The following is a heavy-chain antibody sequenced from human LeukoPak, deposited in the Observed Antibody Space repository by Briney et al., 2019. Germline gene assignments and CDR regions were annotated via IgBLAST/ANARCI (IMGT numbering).Heavy chain of an antibody. CDR3: ARVSFRYYFDY. Sequence: GGSLRHSCAASGFTVSSNYMSWVRQAPGKGLEWVSVIYSGGSTYYADSVKGRFTISRDNSKNTLYLQMNSLRVEDTTVYYCARVSFRYYFDYWGQGTLVTVSS. J-gene: IGHJ4*02. CDR2: IYSGGST. V-gene: IGHV3-53*01. CDR1: GFTVSSNY. D-gene: IGHD2-21*01.